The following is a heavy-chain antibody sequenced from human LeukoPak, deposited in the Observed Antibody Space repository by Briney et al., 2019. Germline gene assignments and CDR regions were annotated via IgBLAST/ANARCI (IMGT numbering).Heavy chain of an antibody. D-gene: IGHD4-23*01. V-gene: IGHV1-69*04. CDR3: AREYAGGNSFHVIFHI. Sequence: VASVKVSCKASGDSFSSYPISWVRLAPGQGLEWMGRIIPMLDITDYAQKFQDRITITADKSTTTAYMELSSLRSEDTAVYYCAREYAGGNSFHVIFHIWGQGTMVSVSS. J-gene: IGHJ3*02. CDR1: GDSFSSYP. CDR2: IIPMLDIT.